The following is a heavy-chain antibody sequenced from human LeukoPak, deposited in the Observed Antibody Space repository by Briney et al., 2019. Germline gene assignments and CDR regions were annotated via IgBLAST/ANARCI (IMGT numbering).Heavy chain of an antibody. Sequence: GGSLSLSCAASGFTFRNYWIYWVCKGPRQGLERVANTKSDGTAEYYADSVRGRFTTSRDNANNFLYLQMNSLRGEDTAVYYCARDGGLHTNFDYWGQGTLVTVSS. CDR2: TKSDGTAE. V-gene: IGHV3-7*01. CDR1: GFTFRNYW. CDR3: ARDGGLHTNFDY. J-gene: IGHJ4*02. D-gene: IGHD2-15*01.